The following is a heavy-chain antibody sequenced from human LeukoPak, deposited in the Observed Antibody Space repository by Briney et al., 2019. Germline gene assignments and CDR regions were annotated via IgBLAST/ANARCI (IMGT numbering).Heavy chain of an antibody. Sequence: ASVKVSCKASGYTFTSYGISWVRQAPGQGLEWMGWISAYNGNTNYAQKLQGRVTMTTDTSTSTAYMELRSLRSDDTAVYYCARAAQVDSGSPLGYWGQGTLVTVSS. CDR3: ARAAQVDSGSPLGY. CDR1: GYTFTSYG. D-gene: IGHD1-26*01. V-gene: IGHV1-18*01. CDR2: ISAYNGNT. J-gene: IGHJ4*02.